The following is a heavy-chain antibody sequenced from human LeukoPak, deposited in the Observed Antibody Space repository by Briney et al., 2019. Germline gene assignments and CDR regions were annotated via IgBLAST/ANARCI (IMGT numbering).Heavy chain of an antibody. CDR2: INHSGST. J-gene: IGHJ4*02. CDR3: ARRIRLGELSSPNFDY. V-gene: IGHV4-34*01. D-gene: IGHD3-16*02. Sequence: SETLSLTCAVYGGSFSGYYWSWIRQPPGKELEWIGEINHSGSTNYNPSLKSRVTISVDTSKNQFSLKLSSVTAAVTAVYYCARRIRLGELSSPNFDYWGQGTLVTVSS. CDR1: GGSFSGYY.